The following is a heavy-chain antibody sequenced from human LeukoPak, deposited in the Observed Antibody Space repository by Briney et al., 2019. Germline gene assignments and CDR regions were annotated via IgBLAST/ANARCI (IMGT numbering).Heavy chain of an antibody. CDR2: IYPGDSDT. J-gene: IGHJ4*02. D-gene: IGHD2-2*01. Sequence: GESLKISCMGSGYSFTSYWIGWVRQMPGKGLEWMGIIYPGDSDTRYSPSFQGQVTISADKSISTAYLQWSSLKASDTAMYYCARRGGEYCSSTSCYDDYWGQGTLVTVSS. CDR1: GYSFTSYW. CDR3: ARRGGEYCSSTSCYDDY. V-gene: IGHV5-51*01.